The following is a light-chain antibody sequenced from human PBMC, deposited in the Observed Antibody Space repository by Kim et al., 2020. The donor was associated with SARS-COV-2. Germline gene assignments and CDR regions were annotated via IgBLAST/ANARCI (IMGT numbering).Light chain of an antibody. CDR3: QEYYRAPLT. CDR1: QDIRNY. Sequence: ASLGDRVTITCRASQDIRNYLAWYQQKPGKVPKLLIDAASALQAGVPSRFSGSGSGTDFTLTISSLQPDDVATYYCQEYYRAPLTFGGGTKVDIK. J-gene: IGKJ4*01. CDR2: AAS. V-gene: IGKV1-27*01.